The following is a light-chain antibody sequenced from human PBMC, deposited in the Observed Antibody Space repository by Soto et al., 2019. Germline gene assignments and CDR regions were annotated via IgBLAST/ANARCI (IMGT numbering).Light chain of an antibody. V-gene: IGLV2-8*01. CDR2: EVT. CDR3: SSYAAHNLL. J-gene: IGLJ2*01. Sequence: QPVLTQPPSASASPGQSATISCTGTSSDVGGYDYVSWYQQHPGKAPKLIIYEVTKRPSGVPDRFSGSKSGNTASLTVSGLQAEDEANYYCSSYAAHNLLFGGGTKLTVL. CDR1: SSDVGGYDY.